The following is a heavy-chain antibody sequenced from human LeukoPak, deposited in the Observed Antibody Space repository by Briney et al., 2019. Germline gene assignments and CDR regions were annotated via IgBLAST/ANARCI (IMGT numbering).Heavy chain of an antibody. CDR1: GFTIGTAW. V-gene: IGHV3-15*01. D-gene: IGHD3-3*02. CDR3: IAHFPYFYRFDV. J-gene: IGHJ6*04. CDR2: IKSEGEGATT. Sequence: GGSLRLSCVSSGFTIGTAWMSWVRQAPGKGLEWLGDIKSEGEGATTDYAAPAKGRFAISRDDSKNMIYLQMSSLKIDDTAIYYCIAHFPYFYRFDVWGKGTTVTVSS.